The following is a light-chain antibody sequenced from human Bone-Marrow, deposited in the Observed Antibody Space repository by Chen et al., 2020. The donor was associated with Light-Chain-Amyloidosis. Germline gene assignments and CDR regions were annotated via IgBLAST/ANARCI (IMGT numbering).Light chain of an antibody. CDR2: NDS. CDR1: NIGRKS. J-gene: IGLJ2*01. V-gene: IGLV3-21*04. Sequence: YVLTQAPSVSVAPGKTARITCGGNNIGRKSVHWYQQKPGQAPVVVIYNDSDRPSGIPERFSGSNSGNTATLTISGVEAGDEADKYCQVWDSTSDRVVFGGGTKLTVL. CDR3: QVWDSTSDRVV.